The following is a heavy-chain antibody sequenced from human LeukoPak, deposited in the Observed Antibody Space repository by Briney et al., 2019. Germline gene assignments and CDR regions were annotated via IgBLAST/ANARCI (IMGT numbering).Heavy chain of an antibody. D-gene: IGHD7-27*01. CDR2: VSYAGNND. J-gene: IGHJ4*02. Sequence: GGSLRLSCAASGFTLSTHVMHWVRQAPGKGLEWVAAVSYAGNNDFYADSVKGRFTISRDNSKNTLYLQMNSLRAEDTAVYYCAKDLAIGRTGTFDYWGQGTLVTVSS. V-gene: IGHV3-30*18. CDR3: AKDLAIGRTGTFDY. CDR1: GFTLSTHV.